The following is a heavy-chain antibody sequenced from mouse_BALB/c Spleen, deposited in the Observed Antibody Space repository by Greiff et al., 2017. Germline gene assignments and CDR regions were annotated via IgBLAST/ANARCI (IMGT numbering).Heavy chain of an antibody. CDR3: ARERGNWAAY. CDR2: IWAGGST. Sequence: VKLMESGPGLVAPSQSLSITCTVSGFSLTSYGVHWVRQPPGKGLEWLGVIWAGGSTNYNSALMSRLSISKDNSKSQVFLKMNSLQTDDTAMYYCARERGNWAAYWGQGTLVTVSA. V-gene: IGHV2-9*02. CDR1: GFSLTSYG. J-gene: IGHJ3*01. D-gene: IGHD4-1*01.